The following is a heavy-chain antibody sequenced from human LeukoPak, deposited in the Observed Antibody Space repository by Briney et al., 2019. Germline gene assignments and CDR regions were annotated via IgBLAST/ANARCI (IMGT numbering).Heavy chain of an antibody. CDR3: ARERSVASFPDV. D-gene: IGHD6-19*01. CDR1: GFSFSSYA. CDR2: ISSTSGST. Sequence: GGSLRLSCAGSGFSFSSYAMSWVRKAPGKGLEWVAAISSTSGSTHYADSVEGRFTISRDNSRNTLYLQMSSLRAEDTAIYYCARERSVASFPDVWGQGTTVTVSS. V-gene: IGHV3-23*01. J-gene: IGHJ6*02.